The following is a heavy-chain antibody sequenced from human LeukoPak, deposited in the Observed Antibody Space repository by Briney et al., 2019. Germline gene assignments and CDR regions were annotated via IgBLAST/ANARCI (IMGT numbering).Heavy chain of an antibody. CDR1: SLRYIPYD. V-gene: IGHV3-33*01. CDR3: AGANSFGWYNY. J-gene: IGHJ4*02. Sequence: GGPLRLLCITWSLRYIPYDMQWARESTDEGVEWVAVVWHDGVNTYYAESVKGRFTVSRDVSKNTLYLDMNSLRVDDTAIYFCAGANSFGWYNYWGQGTVVTVSS. CDR2: VWHDGVNT. D-gene: IGHD6-19*01.